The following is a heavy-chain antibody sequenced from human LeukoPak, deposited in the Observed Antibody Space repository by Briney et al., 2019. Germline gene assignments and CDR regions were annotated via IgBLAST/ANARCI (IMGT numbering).Heavy chain of an antibody. V-gene: IGHV3-11*06. J-gene: IGHJ1*01. D-gene: IGHD5-18*01. Sequence: GGSLRLSCAASGFTFSGYYMSWIRQAPGKGLEWVSYISSSSSYTNFADSVKGRITISRDNAKNSLYLQMNSLRAEDTAVYYCARGGSRGSYGLPFQHWGQGTLVTVSS. CDR2: ISSSSSYT. CDR3: ARGGSRGSYGLPFQH. CDR1: GFTFSGYY.